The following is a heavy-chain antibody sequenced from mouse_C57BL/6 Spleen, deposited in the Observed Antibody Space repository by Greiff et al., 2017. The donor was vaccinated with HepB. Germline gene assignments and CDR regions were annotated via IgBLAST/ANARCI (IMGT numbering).Heavy chain of an antibody. CDR1: GYTFTDYY. V-gene: IGHV1-26*01. Sequence: EVQLQQSGPELVKPGASVKISCKASGYTFTDYYMNWVKQSHGKSLEWIGDINPNNGGTSYNQKFKGKATLTVDKSSSTAYMELRSLTSEDSAVYYCARERGIIRLITTVVDWYFDVWGTGTTVTVSS. CDR2: INPNNGGT. J-gene: IGHJ1*03. D-gene: IGHD1-1*01. CDR3: ARERGIIRLITTVVDWYFDV.